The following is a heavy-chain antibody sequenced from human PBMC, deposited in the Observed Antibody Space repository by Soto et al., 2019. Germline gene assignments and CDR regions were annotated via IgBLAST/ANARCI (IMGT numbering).Heavy chain of an antibody. V-gene: IGHV1-2*02. CDR1: GHTFSDSS. CDR2: INLNSGDT. J-gene: IGHJ4*02. CDR3: ARDLGGYDLYGPDS. Sequence: GSGKVSCKASGHTFSDSSMHWVRQAPGQGHEWMGWINLNSGDTNYAQKFQGRITMTWDKSINTAYMELTRLKSDDTAMYFCARDLGGYDLYGPDSWGQGTLVTVSS. D-gene: IGHD5-12*01.